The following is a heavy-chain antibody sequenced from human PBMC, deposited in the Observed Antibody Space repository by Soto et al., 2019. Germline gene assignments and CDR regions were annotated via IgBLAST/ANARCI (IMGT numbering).Heavy chain of an antibody. V-gene: IGHV3-30-3*01. CDR1: GFTFNNYA. CDR3: ARDHQMSMCGAGTCYAAY. Sequence: QVQLVESGGGVVQPGRSLRLSCAASGFTFNNYAIHWVRQAPGKGLEWVAVISYDGSNKYYADSVKGRFTISRDNSKNTLYLQMNSLRAEDTAVYYCARDHQMSMCGAGTCYAAYWGQGTLVTVSS. D-gene: IGHD2-15*01. J-gene: IGHJ4*02. CDR2: ISYDGSNK.